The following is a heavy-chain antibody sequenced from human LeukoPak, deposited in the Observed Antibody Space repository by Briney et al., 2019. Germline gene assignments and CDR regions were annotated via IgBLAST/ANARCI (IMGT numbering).Heavy chain of an antibody. D-gene: IGHD3-3*01. Sequence: SETLSLTCTVSGGAISSEYWSWLGQPPGKGVEGIGYIYYSGSTNYNPSLKSRVTISVDTSKNQFSLKLSSVTAADTAVYYCARGPYYDFCFDPWGQGTLVTVSS. J-gene: IGHJ5*02. V-gene: IGHV4-59*01. CDR2: IYYSGST. CDR1: GGAISSEY. CDR3: ARGPYYDFCFDP.